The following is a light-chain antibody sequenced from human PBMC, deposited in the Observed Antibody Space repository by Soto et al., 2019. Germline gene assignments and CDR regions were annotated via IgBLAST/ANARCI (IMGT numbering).Light chain of an antibody. CDR1: SSNIGSNT. Sequence: QSVLTQPPSASGTPVQRVTISCSGSSSNIGSNTVNWYQQLPGTAPKLLIYSNNQRPSGVPDRFSGSKSGTSASLAISGLQYEDDADYYCAAWDDSLNGVVFGGGTKLTVL. CDR3: AAWDDSLNGVV. J-gene: IGLJ2*01. V-gene: IGLV1-44*01. CDR2: SNN.